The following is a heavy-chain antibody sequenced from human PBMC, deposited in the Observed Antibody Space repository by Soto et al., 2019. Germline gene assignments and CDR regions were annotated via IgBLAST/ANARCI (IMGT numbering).Heavy chain of an antibody. Sequence: QVQLVESGGGVVQPERSLRLSCAASGFTFNNYAINWVRQAPGKGLEWVAGISYDGTSVYYADSGKGRFTISTDKSKITVYRQMTSLIVQDPALYYCATAVVVVPTALPFYSKGLYVWAQGTTVTVSS. CDR2: ISYDGTSV. J-gene: IGHJ6*02. CDR1: GFTFNNYA. V-gene: IGHV3-30-3*01. D-gene: IGHD2-2*01. CDR3: ATAVVVVPTALPFYSKGLYV.